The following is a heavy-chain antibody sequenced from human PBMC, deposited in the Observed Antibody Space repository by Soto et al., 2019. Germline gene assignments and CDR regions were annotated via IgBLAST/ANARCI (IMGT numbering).Heavy chain of an antibody. CDR2: IYYSGST. J-gene: IGHJ6*02. D-gene: IGHD1-26*01. CDR1: GGSISSGTYY. Sequence: SETLSLTCTVSGGSISSGTYYWSWIRQHPGKGLEWIGYIYYSGSTYYNPSLKSRVTISVDTSNNQFSLRLSSVTAADSAIYYCARQSGGYYYYGMDVWGQGTTVTVSS. V-gene: IGHV4-31*03. CDR3: ARQSGGYYYYGMDV.